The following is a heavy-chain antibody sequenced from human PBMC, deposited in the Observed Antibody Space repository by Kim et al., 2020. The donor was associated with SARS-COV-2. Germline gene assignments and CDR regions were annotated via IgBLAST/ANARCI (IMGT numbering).Heavy chain of an antibody. J-gene: IGHJ3*02. CDR1: GGSISSSSYY. Sequence: SETLSLTCTVSGGSISSSSYYWGWIRQPPGKGLEWIGSIYYSGSTYYNPSLKSRVTISVDTSKNQFSLKLSSVTAADTAVYYCTYVADKGAFDIWGQGT. D-gene: IGHD3-16*01. CDR2: IYYSGST. CDR3: TYVADKGAFDI. V-gene: IGHV4-39*01.